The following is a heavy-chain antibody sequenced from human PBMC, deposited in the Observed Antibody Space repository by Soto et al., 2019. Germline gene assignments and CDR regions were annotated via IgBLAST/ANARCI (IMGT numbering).Heavy chain of an antibody. J-gene: IGHJ3*01. V-gene: IGHV4-59*03. Sequence: QLQESVPGLVKPSETLSLTCTVSGAAMSSYYWSWVRQSLGKGLEWIGYIYNTGTTDYNPSLKSRVTISVERSKFQFPLKLTSVTAADTAVYYCATDSTGYYSDAFDVWGQGARVIVSS. CDR2: IYNTGTT. CDR3: ATDSTGYYSDAFDV. CDR1: GAAMSSYY. D-gene: IGHD3-22*01.